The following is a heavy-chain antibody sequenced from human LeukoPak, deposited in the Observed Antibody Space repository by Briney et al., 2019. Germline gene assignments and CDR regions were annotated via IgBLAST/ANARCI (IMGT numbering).Heavy chain of an antibody. CDR1: GFTFSSYE. CDR2: ISSSGTSI. D-gene: IGHD7-27*01. V-gene: IGHV3-48*03. J-gene: IGHJ4*02. Sequence: PGGSLRLSCAASGFTFSSYEMNWVRQAPGKGLEWVSYISSSGTSIYYADSVKGRFTISRDNSKNTLYLQMNSLRAEDTAVYYCARDDRLGIDYWGQGTLVTVSS. CDR3: ARDDRLGIDY.